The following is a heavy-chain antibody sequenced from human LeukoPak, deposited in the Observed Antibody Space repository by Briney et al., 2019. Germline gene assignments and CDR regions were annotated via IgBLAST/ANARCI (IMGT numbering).Heavy chain of an antibody. D-gene: IGHD3-10*01. CDR1: GFTFSSYG. J-gene: IGHJ4*02. V-gene: IGHV3-33*01. Sequence: GRSLRLSCAASGFTFSSYGMHWVRQAPGKGLEWVAVIWYDGSNKYYADSVKGRFTISRDNSKNTLYLQMNSLRAEDTAVYYCARDREARMVRGVNPTDYWGQGTLVTVSS. CDR2: IWYDGSNK. CDR3: ARDREARMVRGVNPTDY.